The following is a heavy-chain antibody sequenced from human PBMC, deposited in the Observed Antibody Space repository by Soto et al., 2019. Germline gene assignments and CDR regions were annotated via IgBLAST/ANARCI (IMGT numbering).Heavy chain of an antibody. CDR3: ARGSIVAGPSKENYYYGMDV. CDR1: GDSVSSNSAA. V-gene: IGHV6-1*01. CDR2: TYYRSKWYN. D-gene: IGHD2-21*01. J-gene: IGHJ6*02. Sequence: PSQTLSLTCAISGDSVSSNSAAWNWIRQSPSRGLEWLGGTYYRSKWYNDYAVSVKSRITINPDTSKNQFSLQLNSVTPEDTAVYYCARGSIVAGPSKENYYYGMDVWGQGTTVTVSS.